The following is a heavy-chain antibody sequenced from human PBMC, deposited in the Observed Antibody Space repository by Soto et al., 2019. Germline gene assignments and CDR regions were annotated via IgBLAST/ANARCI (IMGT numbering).Heavy chain of an antibody. CDR1: GFTFRSYA. D-gene: IGHD7-27*01. Sequence: EVQLLESGGGLVQPGGSLRLSSAASGFTFRSYAMSWVRQAPGKGLEWVSGIGGSGEWVSVISGSGGSTYYADSVQGRFTISRDNSKNTLYLQMSSLRVEDTAVYYCVTGGWGSDFDYWGQGTLVRVSS. J-gene: IGHJ4*02. CDR3: VTGGWGSDFDY. V-gene: IGHV3-23*01. CDR2: ISGSGGST.